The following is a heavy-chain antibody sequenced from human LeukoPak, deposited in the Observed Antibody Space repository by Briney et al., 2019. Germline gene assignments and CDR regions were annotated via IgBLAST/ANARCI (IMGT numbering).Heavy chain of an antibody. Sequence: SETLSLTCAVYGGSFSGYYWSWIRQPPGKGLEWIGEINHSGRTNYNPSLKSRVTISVDTSKNQFSLKLSSVTAADTAVYYCARVRTGYCSSTSCYTWTSYYYYGMDVWGQGTTVTVSS. CDR1: GGSFSGYY. J-gene: IGHJ6*02. D-gene: IGHD2-2*02. CDR3: ARVRTGYCSSTSCYTWTSYYYYGMDV. V-gene: IGHV4-34*01. CDR2: INHSGRT.